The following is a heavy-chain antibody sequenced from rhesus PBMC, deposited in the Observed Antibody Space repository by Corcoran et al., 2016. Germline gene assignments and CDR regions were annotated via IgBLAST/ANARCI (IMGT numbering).Heavy chain of an antibody. CDR2: ISCSGGST. Sequence: QLQLQASGPGLVKPSETLSLTCAVSGGSISSNWGSWFLQSPGKGLEWMGRISCSGGSTSYNTVLKSQVTISTDTSKNQRSLKRISVTAADTAVYYCARDRYVGNRFDVWGPGVLVTVSS. D-gene: IGHD1-1*01. J-gene: IGHJ5-1*01. CDR3: ARDRYVGNRFDV. V-gene: IGHV4-173*01. CDR1: GGSISSNW.